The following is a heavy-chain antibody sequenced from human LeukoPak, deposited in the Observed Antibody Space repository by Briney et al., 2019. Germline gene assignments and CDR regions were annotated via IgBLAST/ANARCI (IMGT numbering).Heavy chain of an antibody. Sequence: SETLSLTCSVSGASISSGSNYWGWLRQPPGKTLEWIGSIYSSGSTYYNPSLKSRVIIIIDTPKNHFSLTLSSVTAADTAVYYCARSPQGTATTANWLDPWGQGTLVTVSS. CDR3: ARSPQGTATTANWLDP. V-gene: IGHV4-39*07. D-gene: IGHD4-17*01. J-gene: IGHJ5*02. CDR1: GASISSGSNY. CDR2: IYSSGST.